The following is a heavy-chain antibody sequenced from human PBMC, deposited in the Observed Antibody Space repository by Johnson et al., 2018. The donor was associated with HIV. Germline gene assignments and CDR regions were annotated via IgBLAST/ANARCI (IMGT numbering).Heavy chain of an antibody. CDR3: ARVNIAFDI. D-gene: IGHD2/OR15-2a*01. CDR1: GFTISSNY. CDR2: IYSGGNT. V-gene: IGHV3-66*02. J-gene: IGHJ3*02. Sequence: VQLVESGGGLAKPAWSPRLSCAASGFTISSNYMSWVRQAPGKGLEWVSVIYSGGNTYYADSVKGRFTISRENSKNTLYLQMNTLRAEDTAVYYCARVNIAFDIWGQGTMVTVSS.